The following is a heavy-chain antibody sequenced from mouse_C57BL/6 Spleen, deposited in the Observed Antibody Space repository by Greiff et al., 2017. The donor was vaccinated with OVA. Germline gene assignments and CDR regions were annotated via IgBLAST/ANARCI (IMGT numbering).Heavy chain of an antibody. CDR2: INYDGSST. D-gene: IGHD2-5*01. V-gene: IGHV5-16*01. CDR3: VRDRAYYSNYGYFDY. CDR1: GFTFSDYY. J-gene: IGHJ2*01. Sequence: EVQLVESEGGLVQPGSSMKLSCTASGFTFSDYYMAWVRQVPEKGLEWVANINYDGSSTYYLDSLKSRFIISRDNAKNILYLQMSSLKSEDTATYYCVRDRAYYSNYGYFDYWGQGTTLTVSS.